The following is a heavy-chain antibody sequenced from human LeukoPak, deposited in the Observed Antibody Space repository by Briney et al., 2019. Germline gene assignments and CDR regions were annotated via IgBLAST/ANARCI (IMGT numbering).Heavy chain of an antibody. CDR2: VIPIFGTA. CDR3: LAVSSVWYNSFDP. V-gene: IGHV1-69*13. D-gene: IGHD6-19*01. CDR1: GGTFSSYA. J-gene: IGHJ5*02. Sequence: SVKVSCKASGGTFSSYAISWVRRAPGHGLEWMGGVIPIFGTANYAQKFQRRVPITADESTSTAYLVLSSLRPEDPAVYYGLAVSSVWYNSFDPWGQGTLVTVPS.